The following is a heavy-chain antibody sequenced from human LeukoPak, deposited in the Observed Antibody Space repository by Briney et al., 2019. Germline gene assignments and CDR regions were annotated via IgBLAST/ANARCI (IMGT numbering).Heavy chain of an antibody. J-gene: IGHJ6*02. D-gene: IGHD2-15*01. V-gene: IGHV3-74*01. Sequence: GGSLRLSCAASGFTFSSHWMHWVRQAPGKGLVWVSCINSDGSSTIYADSVTGRFTISRDNAKNTLYLQSNSLTAEDTAVYYCARDSRYCSGGSCYGYYYGMDVWGQGTTVTVSS. CDR3: ARDSRYCSGGSCYGYYYGMDV. CDR2: INSDGSST. CDR1: GFTFSSHW.